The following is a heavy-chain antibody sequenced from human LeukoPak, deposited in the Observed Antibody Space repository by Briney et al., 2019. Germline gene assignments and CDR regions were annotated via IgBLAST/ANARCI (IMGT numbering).Heavy chain of an antibody. Sequence: SETLSLTCTVSGGSISSGNYFWSWIRQPAGKGLEWIGRIYTSGSTNYNPSLKTRVTISVATSKTHFSLKLSSVTAADTAVYYCARSPLEYDFWSGRHYYFDYWGQGTLVTVSS. V-gene: IGHV4-61*02. CDR2: IYTSGST. CDR3: ARSPLEYDFWSGRHYYFDY. D-gene: IGHD3-3*01. CDR1: GGSISSGNYF. J-gene: IGHJ4*02.